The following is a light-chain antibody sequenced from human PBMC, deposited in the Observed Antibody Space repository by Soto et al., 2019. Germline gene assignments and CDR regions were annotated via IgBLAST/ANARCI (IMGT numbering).Light chain of an antibody. CDR1: QSVSNA. J-gene: IGKJ4*01. Sequence: EVVMPQSPAPLSVSPGESVTLSCRSRQSVSNAGCAWYQQKPGQAPRLLIYGISNSATGSPARFSGSGSGTDFTLTISSLEPEDFAVYYCQQRSDWPLTFGGGTKVDIK. CDR2: GIS. V-gene: IGKV3-11*01. CDR3: QQRSDWPLT.